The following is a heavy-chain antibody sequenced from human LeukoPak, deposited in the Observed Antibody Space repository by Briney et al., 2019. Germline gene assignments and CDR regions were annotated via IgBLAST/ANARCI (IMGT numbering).Heavy chain of an antibody. CDR1: GFTFSSYG. CDR3: ANGYDSFDY. J-gene: IGHJ4*02. V-gene: IGHV3-30*02. CDR2: IRYDGSNK. Sequence: GGSLRLSCAASGFTFSSYGMHSVRQAPGGGLEWVAFIRYDGSNKYYADSVKGRFTISGDNSKNTLYLQMNSLRAEDTAVYYCANGYDSFDYWGQGTLVTVSS. D-gene: IGHD5-12*01.